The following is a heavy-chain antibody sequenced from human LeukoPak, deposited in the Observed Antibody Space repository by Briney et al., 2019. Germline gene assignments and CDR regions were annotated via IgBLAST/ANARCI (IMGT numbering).Heavy chain of an antibody. D-gene: IGHD4-17*01. J-gene: IGHJ3*02. CDR2: ISSSGSTI. CDR1: GFTFSSYE. Sequence: GGSLRLSCAASGFTFSSYEMNWVRQAPGKGLEWVSYISSSGSTIYYADSVKGRFTISRDNAKNSLYLQMNSLRAEDTAVYYCARRDYWDAFGIWGQGTMVTVSS. V-gene: IGHV3-48*03. CDR3: ARRDYWDAFGI.